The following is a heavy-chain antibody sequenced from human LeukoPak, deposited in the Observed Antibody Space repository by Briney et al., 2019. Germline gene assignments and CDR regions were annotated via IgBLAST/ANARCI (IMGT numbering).Heavy chain of an antibody. CDR2: ISGDGGST. Sequence: GGSLRLSCVAPGFIFDNYAIHWVRQAPGKGLEWVSLISGDGGSTFYADSVRGRFTISRDNTRKPLSLQMSSLRSEDTALYYCARESETSGWYDYWGQGTLVTVST. J-gene: IGHJ4*02. V-gene: IGHV3-43*02. D-gene: IGHD6-19*01. CDR3: ARESETSGWYDY. CDR1: GFIFDNYA.